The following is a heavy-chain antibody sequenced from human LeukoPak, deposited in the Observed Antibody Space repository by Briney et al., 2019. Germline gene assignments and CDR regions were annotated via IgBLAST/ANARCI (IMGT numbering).Heavy chain of an antibody. Sequence: SETLSLTCAVYGGSFSGYYWSWIRQPPGKGLGWIGEINHSGSTNYNPSLKSRVTISVDTSKNQFSLKLSSVTAADTAVYYCARGARTWGVVTAYFDYWGQGTLVTVSS. J-gene: IGHJ4*02. D-gene: IGHD2-21*02. CDR2: INHSGST. V-gene: IGHV4-34*01. CDR3: ARGARTWGVVTAYFDY. CDR1: GGSFSGYY.